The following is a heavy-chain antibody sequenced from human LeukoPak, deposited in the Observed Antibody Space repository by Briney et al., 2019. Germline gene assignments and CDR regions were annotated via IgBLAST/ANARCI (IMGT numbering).Heavy chain of an antibody. D-gene: IGHD6-13*01. CDR3: ARARYSSSWTDAFDI. CDR1: GGSFSGYY. CDR2: INHSGST. J-gene: IGHJ3*02. V-gene: IGHV4-34*01. Sequence: SETLSLTCAVYGGSFSGYYWSWIRQPPGKGLEWIGEINHSGSTYYNPSLKSRVTISVDTSKNQFSLKLSSVTAADTAVYYCARARYSSSWTDAFDIWGQGTMVTVSS.